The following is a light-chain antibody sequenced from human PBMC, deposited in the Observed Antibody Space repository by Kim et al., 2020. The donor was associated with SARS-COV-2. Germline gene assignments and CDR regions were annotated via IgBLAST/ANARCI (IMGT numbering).Light chain of an antibody. J-gene: IGLJ3*02. CDR2: YTN. CDR1: SGSVSTSYY. CDR3: VLYVGSGIWV. Sequence: GGTVTLTCGLSSGSVSTSYYPNWFQQTPGQAPRTRIYYTNTRSSGVPDRFSGSILGNKAALTITGAQADDESDYYCVLYVGSGIWVFGGGTQLTVL. V-gene: IGLV8-61*01.